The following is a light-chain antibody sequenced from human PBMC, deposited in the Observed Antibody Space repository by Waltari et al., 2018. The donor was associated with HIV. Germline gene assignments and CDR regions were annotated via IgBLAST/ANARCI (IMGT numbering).Light chain of an antibody. CDR1: SSDVGGYNY. CDR2: DVS. Sequence: QSALTQPASVSGSPGQSITISCTVTSSDVGGYNYVSWYQQHPGKVPKRMIYDVSKRPSGVSNRFSGSKSGNTASLTISGLQAEDEADYYCCSYVRSSTFAVCGGGTKLTVL. J-gene: IGLJ2*01. CDR3: CSYVRSSTFAV. V-gene: IGLV2-23*02.